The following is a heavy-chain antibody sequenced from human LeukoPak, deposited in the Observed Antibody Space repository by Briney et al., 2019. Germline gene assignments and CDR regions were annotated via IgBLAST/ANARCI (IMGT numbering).Heavy chain of an antibody. V-gene: IGHV1-2*06. CDR3: ARDDKGGYYFDY. Sequence: ASVKVSCKASGYTFSDSYIHFVRQAPGQGLEWMGRINPNSGDPNYPQKFQGRVTMTRDTSISTAYMELSRLRSEDTAVYYCARDDKGGYYFDYWGQGTLVTVSS. CDR1: GYTFSDSY. J-gene: IGHJ4*02. CDR2: INPNSGDP. D-gene: IGHD3-16*01.